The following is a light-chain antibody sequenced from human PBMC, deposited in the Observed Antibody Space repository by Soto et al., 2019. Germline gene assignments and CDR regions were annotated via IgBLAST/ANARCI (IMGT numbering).Light chain of an antibody. CDR1: QSVSGSY. J-gene: IGKJ1*01. V-gene: IGKV3-20*01. CDR2: DAS. Sequence: EIVLAQSPGTLSLSPGERATLSCRASQSVSGSYLAWFQQKPGQAPRLLIYDASTRATGVPGRFSGSGSGTDFSLTISRLESEDFAVYYCQHYGSSPWTFGQGTKVEIK. CDR3: QHYGSSPWT.